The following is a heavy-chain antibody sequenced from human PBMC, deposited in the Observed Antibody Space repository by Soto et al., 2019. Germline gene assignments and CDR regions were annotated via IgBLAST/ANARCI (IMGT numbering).Heavy chain of an antibody. CDR2: VFSGGNT. V-gene: IGHV4-59*01. D-gene: IGHD3-22*01. CDR3: VRFRLGYYDGTPYPYYLDY. Sequence: SETLSLTCIVSGGSITGYYWSWIRQPPGKGLECIGYVFSGGNTDYNPSLKIRITISLVTSNNQFSLNLDSVTAADTAVYYCVRFRLGYYDGTPYPYYLDYWGQGALVTVSS. J-gene: IGHJ4*02. CDR1: GGSITGYY.